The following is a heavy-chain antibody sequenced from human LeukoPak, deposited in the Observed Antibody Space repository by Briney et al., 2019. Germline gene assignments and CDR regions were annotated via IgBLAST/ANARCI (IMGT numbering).Heavy chain of an antibody. Sequence: ASVKVSCKASGYTFTGYYMHWVRQAPGQGLEWMGWINLNSGGTNYAQKFQGWVTMTRDTSISTAYMELSRLRSDDTAVYYCARATSYDILTGYYSDWFDPWGQGTLVTVSS. CDR1: GYTFTGYY. V-gene: IGHV1-2*04. J-gene: IGHJ5*02. CDR3: ARATSYDILTGYYSDWFDP. CDR2: INLNSGGT. D-gene: IGHD3-9*01.